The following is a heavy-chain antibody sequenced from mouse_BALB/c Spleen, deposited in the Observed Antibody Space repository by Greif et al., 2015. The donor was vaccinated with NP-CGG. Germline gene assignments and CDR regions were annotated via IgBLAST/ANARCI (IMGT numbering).Heavy chain of an antibody. CDR3: ARSYYGNSYWYFDV. Sequence: QVQLQQPGAELVRPGTSVKVSCKASGYAFTNYLIEWVKQRPGQGLEWIGVINPGSGGTNYNEKFKGKATLTADKSSSTAYMQLSSLTSDDSAVYFCARSYYGNSYWYFDVWGAGTTVTVSS. V-gene: IGHV1-54*01. J-gene: IGHJ1*01. D-gene: IGHD2-1*01. CDR2: INPGSGGT. CDR1: GYAFTNYL.